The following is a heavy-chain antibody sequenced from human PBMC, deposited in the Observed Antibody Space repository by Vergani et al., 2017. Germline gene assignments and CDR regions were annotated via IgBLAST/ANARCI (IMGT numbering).Heavy chain of an antibody. CDR2: IYPGDSDT. CDR3: ARRSSYSSSSSGYFQH. CDR1: GYSFTSYW. V-gene: IGHV5-51*03. J-gene: IGHJ1*01. Sequence: EVQLVQSGAEVKTPGESLKISCKGSGYSFTSYWIGWVRQMPGKGLEWMGIIYPGDSDTRYSPSFQGQVTISADKSISTAYLQWSSLKASDPAMYYCARRSSYSSSSSGYFQHWGQGTLVTVSS. D-gene: IGHD6-6*01.